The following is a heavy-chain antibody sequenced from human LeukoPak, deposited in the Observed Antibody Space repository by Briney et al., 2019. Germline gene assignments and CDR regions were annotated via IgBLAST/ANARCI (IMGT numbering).Heavy chain of an antibody. Sequence: SETLSLTCAVSGYSISSGYYWGWIRQPPGKGLEWIGTFYYNGNTYYNPSLKSRVTISVDTSKNQFSLNLTSVTAADTAVYYCARDRRPDYSGQGTLVTVSS. J-gene: IGHJ4*02. CDR2: FYYNGNT. CDR1: GYSISSGYY. D-gene: IGHD6-25*01. CDR3: ARDRRPDY. V-gene: IGHV4-38-2*02.